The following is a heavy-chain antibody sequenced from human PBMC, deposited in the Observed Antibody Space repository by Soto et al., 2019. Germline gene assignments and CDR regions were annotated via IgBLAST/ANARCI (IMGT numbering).Heavy chain of an antibody. Sequence: SETLSLTCTVFGGAVSSGSHYLSCIRQPPGKGPEWIGYSYSSGSTNYNPSLRSRVTISADTSKTQFSLKLSSVSAADTAVYYCARGNFFGDYVRFDYWGQGTLVTVSS. V-gene: IGHV4-61*01. J-gene: IGHJ4*02. CDR2: SYSSGST. CDR1: GGAVSSGSHY. D-gene: IGHD4-17*01. CDR3: ARGNFFGDYVRFDY.